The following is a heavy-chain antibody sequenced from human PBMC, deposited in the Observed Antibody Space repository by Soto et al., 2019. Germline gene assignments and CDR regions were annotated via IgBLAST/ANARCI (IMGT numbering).Heavy chain of an antibody. Sequence: GGALRRSCAASGFTCGGDWMAWVRQDPGKGLEWVANIKKDGSEKYYVDSVKGRFTISRDNAKSSLYLQMNSLRDEDTAVYYCVRGPNWGQGTQVTVSS. J-gene: IGHJ4*02. CDR2: IKKDGSEK. CDR3: VRGPN. V-gene: IGHV3-7*05. CDR1: GFTCGGDW.